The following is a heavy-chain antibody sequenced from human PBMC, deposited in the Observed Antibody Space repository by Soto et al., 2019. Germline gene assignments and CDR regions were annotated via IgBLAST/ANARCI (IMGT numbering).Heavy chain of an antibody. J-gene: IGHJ4*02. CDR1: GFTFSSYG. CDR3: AKDYYSGYDWGSGWYEVY. V-gene: IGHV3-30*18. D-gene: IGHD5-12*01. Sequence: GGSLRLSCAASGFTFSSYGMHWVGQAPGKGLEWVAVISYDGSNKYYADSVKGRFTISRDNSKNTLYLQMNSLRAEDTAVYYCAKDYYSGYDWGSGWYEVYWGQGTLVTVSS. CDR2: ISYDGSNK.